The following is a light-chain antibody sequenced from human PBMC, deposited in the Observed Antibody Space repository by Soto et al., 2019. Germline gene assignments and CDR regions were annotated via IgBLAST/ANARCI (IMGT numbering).Light chain of an antibody. J-gene: IGKJ1*01. V-gene: IGKV3-20*01. CDR1: QSVSSSY. Sequence: EIVLTQSPGTLSLSPGERATLSCXXSQSVSSSYLAWYQQKPGQAPRLXMYGASTRATGIPDRFSGSGSGTDFTLTISRLEPEDFAVYYCQQYGSSPRTFGQGTKVDIK. CDR2: GAS. CDR3: QQYGSSPRT.